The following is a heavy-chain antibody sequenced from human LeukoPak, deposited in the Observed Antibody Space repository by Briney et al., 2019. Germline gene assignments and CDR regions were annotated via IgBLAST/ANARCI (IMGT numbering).Heavy chain of an antibody. J-gene: IGHJ4*02. CDR2: SSSSGSTI. D-gene: IGHD2-15*01. V-gene: IGHV3-11*01. CDR3: ARRSDFIDY. CDR1: GFTLSDYY. Sequence: GGSLRLSCAASGFTLSDYYMSWIRQAPGKGLECDSYSSSSGSTIDYADYVKGRFAISRDNAKNSVYLQMNSLRAEDTAVYYGARRSDFIDYWGQGTLVTVSS.